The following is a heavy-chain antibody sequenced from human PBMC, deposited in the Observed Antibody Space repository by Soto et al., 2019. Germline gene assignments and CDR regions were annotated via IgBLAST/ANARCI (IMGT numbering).Heavy chain of an antibody. CDR2: INHSGST. CDR3: ARGVRGSGWSTTNYYYYGMDV. CDR1: GGSFSGYY. V-gene: IGHV4-34*01. J-gene: IGHJ6*02. D-gene: IGHD6-19*01. Sequence: SETLSLTCAVYGGSFSGYYWSWIRQPPGKGLEWIGEINHSGSTNYNPSLKSRVTISVDTSKNQFSLKLSSVTAADTAEYYCARGVRGSGWSTTNYYYYGMDVWGQGTTVTVSS.